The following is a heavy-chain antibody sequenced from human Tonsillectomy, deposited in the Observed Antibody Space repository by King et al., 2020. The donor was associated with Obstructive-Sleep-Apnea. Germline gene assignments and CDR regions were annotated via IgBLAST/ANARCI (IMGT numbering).Heavy chain of an antibody. CDR2: IYWDDDK. Sequence: TLKESGPTLVKPTQTLTLTCTFSGFSLSTSGVGVGWIRQPPGKALEWLALIYWDDDKRYSPSLKSRLTITKDTSKNQVVLTMTNMDPVDTATYYCARVVVVAATEYFQHWGQGTLVTVSS. CDR1: GFSLSTSGVG. V-gene: IGHV2-5*02. D-gene: IGHD2-15*01. CDR3: ARVVVVAATEYFQH. J-gene: IGHJ1*01.